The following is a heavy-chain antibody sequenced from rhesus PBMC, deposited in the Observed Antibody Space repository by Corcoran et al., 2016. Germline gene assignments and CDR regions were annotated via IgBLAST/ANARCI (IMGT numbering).Heavy chain of an antibody. Sequence: QVQLQESGPGVVKPSEPLSLTCAVAGGAISGSYYWSWVRQPPGKGLGGIGWIYSYSESTNYNPSLKSRVTISKDTSKNQFSLKLSSVTATDTAVYYCARGGTAYYFDYWGQGVLVTVSS. CDR2: IYSYSEST. J-gene: IGHJ4*01. D-gene: IGHD1-1*01. CDR1: GGAISGSYY. CDR3: ARGGTAYYFDY. V-gene: IGHV4S12*01.